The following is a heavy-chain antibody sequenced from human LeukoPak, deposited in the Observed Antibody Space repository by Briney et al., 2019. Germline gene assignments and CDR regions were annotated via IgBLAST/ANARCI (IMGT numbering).Heavy chain of an antibody. J-gene: IGHJ6*03. CDR3: ARAGSPAMVINHYYYYYMDV. Sequence: ASVKVSCKASGYTFTSYYMHWVRQAPGQGLERMGIINPSGGSTSYAQKLQGRVTMTTDTSTSTAYMELRSLRSDDTAVYYCARAGSPAMVINHYYYYYMDVWGKGTTVTVSS. CDR1: GYTFTSYY. D-gene: IGHD5-18*01. V-gene: IGHV1-46*01. CDR2: INPSGGST.